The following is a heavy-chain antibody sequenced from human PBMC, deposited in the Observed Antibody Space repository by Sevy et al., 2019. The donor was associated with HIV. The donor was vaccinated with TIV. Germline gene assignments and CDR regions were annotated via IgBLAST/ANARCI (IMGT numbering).Heavy chain of an antibody. V-gene: IGHV3-30*04. D-gene: IGHD6-13*01. CDR1: GFTFSSYA. Sequence: GGSLRLSCAASGFTFSSYAMHWVRQAPGKGLEWVAVISYDGSNKYYADSVKGRFTISRDNSKNTLYLQMNSLRAEDTAVYYCARDLRYSSSGSSWVFDYWGQGTLVTVSS. CDR3: ARDLRYSSSGSSWVFDY. J-gene: IGHJ4*02. CDR2: ISYDGSNK.